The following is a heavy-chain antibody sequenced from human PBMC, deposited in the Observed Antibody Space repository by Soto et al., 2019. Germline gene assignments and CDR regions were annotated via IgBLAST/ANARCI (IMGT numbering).Heavy chain of an antibody. D-gene: IGHD6-6*01. Sequence: GGSLRLSCAASEFTFSTYAMTWVRQAPGRGLQWVATISDSGDITYYADSVKGRFTISRDNSRNTLYLQMNNLRAEDTALYYCAKQWVPSVPDRPPRFDYWGLGTLVTVSS. V-gene: IGHV3-23*01. CDR1: EFTFSTYA. CDR2: ISDSGDIT. CDR3: AKQWVPSVPDRPPRFDY. J-gene: IGHJ4*02.